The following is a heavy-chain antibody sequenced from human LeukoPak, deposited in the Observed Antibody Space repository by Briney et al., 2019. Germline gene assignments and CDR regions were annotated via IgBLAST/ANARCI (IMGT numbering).Heavy chain of an antibody. CDR3: ARDIVGSGGNWFDP. D-gene: IGHD1-26*01. V-gene: IGHV1-69*04. CDR2: IIPILGIA. J-gene: IGHJ5*02. Sequence: ASVKVSCKASGGTFSSYAISWVRQAPGQGLEWMGRIIPILGIANYAQKFQGRVTITTDESTSTAYMELSSLRSEDTAVYYCARDIVGSGGNWFDPWGQGTLVTVSS. CDR1: GGTFSSYA.